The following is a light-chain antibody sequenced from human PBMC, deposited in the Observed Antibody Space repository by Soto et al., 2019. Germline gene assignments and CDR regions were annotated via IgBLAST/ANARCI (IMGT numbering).Light chain of an antibody. J-gene: IGLJ3*02. Sequence: QSVLTQPPSASATPGRRIIISCSGSNSNIGRNYVYWYQRLPGTAPRLLIYVNNRRPSGVPDRVSGSKSGTSASLAISGLRSEDEADYYCAAWDDRLSIWVFGGGTKLTVL. CDR2: VNN. CDR1: NSNIGRNY. CDR3: AAWDDRLSIWV. V-gene: IGLV1-47*01.